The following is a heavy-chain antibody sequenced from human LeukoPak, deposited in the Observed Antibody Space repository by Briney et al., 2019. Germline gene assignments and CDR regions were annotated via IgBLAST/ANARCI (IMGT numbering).Heavy chain of an antibody. V-gene: IGHV3-48*01. J-gene: IGHJ4*02. Sequence: GGSVRLFCAASGFPFSSYSMSWVRQVPGKGLEWVSYISTSSSTIYYADSVKGRFTISRDNAKNSMELQRTSLRGDDTAVYYCARSRNYDCWGQRTLVTVSS. CDR2: ISTSSSTI. CDR1: GFPFSSYS. D-gene: IGHD1-7*01. CDR3: ARSRNYDC.